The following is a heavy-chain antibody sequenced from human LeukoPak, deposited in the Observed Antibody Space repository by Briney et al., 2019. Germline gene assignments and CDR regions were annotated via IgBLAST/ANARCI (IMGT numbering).Heavy chain of an antibody. CDR3: ARGLRVNRFWFDP. D-gene: IGHD5-12*01. V-gene: IGHV1-8*01. J-gene: IGHJ5*02. Sequence: ASVKVSCKASGYTFTSYDINWVRQATGQGLEWMGWMNPNSGNTGYAQKFQGRVTMTRNTSISTAYMELSSLRSEDTALYYCARGLRVNRFWFDPWGQGTLVTVSS. CDR2: MNPNSGNT. CDR1: GYTFTSYD.